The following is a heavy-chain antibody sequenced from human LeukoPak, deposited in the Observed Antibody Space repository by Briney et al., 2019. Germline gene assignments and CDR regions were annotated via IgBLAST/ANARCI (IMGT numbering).Heavy chain of an antibody. D-gene: IGHD3-10*01. CDR3: TKVGLGLGSSWSAWFDP. V-gene: IGHV3-30*18. CDR1: GFTLRTYG. J-gene: IGHJ5*02. CDR2: IASAIKTR. Sequence: PGGSLRLSCAASGFTLRTYGSHWVRQAPGQGLEWVAVIASAIKTRYSAASVKGRFTISRDTSENTLYLQMNSLRAEDTAVYYCTKVGLGLGSSWSAWFDPWGQETLLSVSS.